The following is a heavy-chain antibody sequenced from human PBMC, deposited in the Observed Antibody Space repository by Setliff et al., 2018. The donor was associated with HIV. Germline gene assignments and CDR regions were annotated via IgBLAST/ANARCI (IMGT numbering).Heavy chain of an antibody. J-gene: IGHJ4*02. D-gene: IGHD3-9*01. V-gene: IGHV4-38-2*01. CDR2: IYHSGNT. CDR3: ARAQLRYLANDFYFDF. CDR1: GYSISSDYY. Sequence: PSETLSLTCAASGYSISSDYYWGWIRQPPGKGLEWIGSIYHSGNTCYNPSLKSRVTISVDASKSQFSLKVSSVTAADAAVYYCARAQLRYLANDFYFDFWGQGTPVTVSS.